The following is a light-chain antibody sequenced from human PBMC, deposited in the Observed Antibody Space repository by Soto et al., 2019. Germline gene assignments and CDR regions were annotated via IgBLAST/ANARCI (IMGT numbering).Light chain of an antibody. V-gene: IGLV2-14*01. CDR1: SREVGGYNY. Sequence: QSVLTKPSSVSGSPGQALAISCTGTSREVGGYNYVSWYQQHPGKAPKLMVYDVSNRPSGVSNRFSGSKSGNTASLTISGLQAEDEADYYCSSYTSSSTYVFGTGTKVTVL. J-gene: IGLJ1*01. CDR2: DVS. CDR3: SSYTSSSTYV.